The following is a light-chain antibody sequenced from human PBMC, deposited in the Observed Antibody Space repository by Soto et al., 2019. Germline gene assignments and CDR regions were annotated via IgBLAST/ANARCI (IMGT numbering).Light chain of an antibody. CDR2: SNT. V-gene: IGLV1-40*01. CDR1: SSNIGAGYD. J-gene: IGLJ1*01. Sequence: QSVLTQPPSVSWAPGQTVTISCTGGSSNIGAGYDVHWYQQVPGTAPKHVLYSNTARPSGVPDRFSGSRSGSSASLAITGLHAEDAADYYCPLYDSIITSSVFGTGTKVTVL. CDR3: PLYDSIITSSV.